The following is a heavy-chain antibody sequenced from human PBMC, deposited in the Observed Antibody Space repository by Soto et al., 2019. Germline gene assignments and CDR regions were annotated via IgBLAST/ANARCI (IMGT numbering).Heavy chain of an antibody. CDR2: IVVGSGNT. J-gene: IGHJ3*02. CDR1: GFTFTSSA. D-gene: IGHD2-2*02. V-gene: IGHV1-58*01. Sequence: ASVKVSCKASGFTFTSSAVQWVRQARGQRLEWIGWIVVGSGNTNYAQKFQERVTITRDMSTSTAYMELSSLRSEDTAVYYCAAPRAHLLYSIAFDIWGQGTMVTVSS. CDR3: AAPRAHLLYSIAFDI.